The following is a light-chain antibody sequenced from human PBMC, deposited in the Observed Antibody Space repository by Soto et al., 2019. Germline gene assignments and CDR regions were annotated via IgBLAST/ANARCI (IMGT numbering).Light chain of an antibody. Sequence: EIVLTQSPATLSLSPGERATLSCRASQSVSSYLAWYQQKPGQAPRLLIYDASNRATGIPARFSGSGSGTDFTLTISSLEPEDFAVYYLQQRSNWPPTFGQGHKVEIK. J-gene: IGKJ1*01. CDR2: DAS. V-gene: IGKV3-11*01. CDR1: QSVSSY. CDR3: QQRSNWPPT.